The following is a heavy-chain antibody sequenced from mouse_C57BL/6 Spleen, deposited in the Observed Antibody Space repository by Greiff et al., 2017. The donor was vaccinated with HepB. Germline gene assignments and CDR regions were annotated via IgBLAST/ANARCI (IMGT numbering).Heavy chain of an antibody. Sequence: QVQLQQSGPELVKPGASVKISCKASGYAFSSSWMNWVKQRPGKGLEWIGRIYPGDGDTNYNGKFKGKATLTADKSSSTAYMQLSSLTSEDSAVYFCARGEGNYVRYAMDYWGQGTSVTVSS. CDR2: IYPGDGDT. CDR1: GYAFSSSW. J-gene: IGHJ4*01. D-gene: IGHD2-1*01. CDR3: ARGEGNYVRYAMDY. V-gene: IGHV1-82*01.